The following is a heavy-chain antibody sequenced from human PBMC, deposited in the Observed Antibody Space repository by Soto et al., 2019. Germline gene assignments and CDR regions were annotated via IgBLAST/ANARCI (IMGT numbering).Heavy chain of an antibody. Sequence: SLRLSCAASGFTFSSYAMSWVRQAPGKGLEWVSAISGSGGSTYYADSVKGRFTISRDNSKNTLYLQMNSLRAEDKAVYYCAKELYSGSYRPYYYYGMDVWGQGTTVTVSS. CDR2: ISGSGGST. J-gene: IGHJ6*02. CDR3: AKELYSGSYRPYYYYGMDV. D-gene: IGHD1-26*01. CDR1: GFTFSSYA. V-gene: IGHV3-23*01.